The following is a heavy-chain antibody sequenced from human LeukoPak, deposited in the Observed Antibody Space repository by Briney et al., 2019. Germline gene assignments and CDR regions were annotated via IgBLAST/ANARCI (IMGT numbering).Heavy chain of an antibody. Sequence: NAGGSLRLSCAASGFTFSDYYMSWIRQAPGKVLEWVSYIDKSGSTKEYADSVKGRFTISRDNAKNSLYLQMNSLRAEDTAVYYCARDPGIVGATEDYWGQGTLVTVSS. CDR3: ARDPGIVGATEDY. CDR2: IDKSGSTK. D-gene: IGHD1-26*01. V-gene: IGHV3-11*01. J-gene: IGHJ4*02. CDR1: GFTFSDYY.